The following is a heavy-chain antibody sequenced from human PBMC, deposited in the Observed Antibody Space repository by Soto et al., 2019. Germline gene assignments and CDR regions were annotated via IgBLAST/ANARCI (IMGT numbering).Heavy chain of an antibody. V-gene: IGHV4-59*01. J-gene: IGHJ6*02. CDR2: IYYSGST. Sequence: SETLSLTCTVSGGSISNYYWSWIRQPPGKGLEWIGYIYYSGSTSYNPSLRGRVTISLDTSKNQFSLKLSSVTAADTAVYYCAGISGSHYGMDVWGQGTTVTGSS. D-gene: IGHD3-10*01. CDR1: GGSISNYY. CDR3: AGISGSHYGMDV.